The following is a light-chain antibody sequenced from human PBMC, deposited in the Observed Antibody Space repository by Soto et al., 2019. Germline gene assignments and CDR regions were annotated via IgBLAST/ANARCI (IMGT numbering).Light chain of an antibody. J-gene: IGKJ2*01. CDR2: GAS. Sequence: EIVLTQSPGTLSLTPGERATLSCRASQSVSSTFFAWYQQKPGQTPKVLIYGASTRATGIPDRFSGSGSGTDFTLTMSRLEPEDLADYYCQQYNNWPYTFGQGTKLEIK. CDR3: QQYNNWPYT. CDR1: QSVSSTF. V-gene: IGKV3-20*01.